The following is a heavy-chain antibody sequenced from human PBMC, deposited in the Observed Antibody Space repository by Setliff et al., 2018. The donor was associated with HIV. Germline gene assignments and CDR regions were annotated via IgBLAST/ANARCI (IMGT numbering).Heavy chain of an antibody. Sequence: SETLSLTCTVSGASIGRRSDCWGWIRQPPGKGLQWIGSIYFTGDSYYDPSLKSRVTTSVDTSKNQFSLRLNSVTAADTAVYYCARGATLLPGYSDRWEYFYMDVWGKGTTVTVSS. J-gene: IGHJ6*03. CDR3: ARGATLLPGYSDRWEYFYMDV. V-gene: IGHV4-39*01. D-gene: IGHD5-12*01. CDR2: IYFTGDS. CDR1: GASIGRRSDC.